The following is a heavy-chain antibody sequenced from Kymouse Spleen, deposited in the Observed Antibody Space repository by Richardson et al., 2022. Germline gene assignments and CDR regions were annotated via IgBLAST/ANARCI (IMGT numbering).Heavy chain of an antibody. J-gene: IGHJ6*02. CDR2: IRSKANSYAT. CDR3: TRRIVGATKDYYYYGMDV. V-gene: IGHV3-73*02. CDR1: GFTFSGSA. D-gene: IGHD1-26*01. Sequence: EVQLVESGGGLVQPGGSLKLSCAASGFTFSGSAMHWVRQASGKGLEWVGRIRSKANSYATAYAASVKGRFTISRDDSKNTAYLQMNSLKTEDTAVYYCTRRIVGATKDYYYYGMDVWGQGTTVTVSS.